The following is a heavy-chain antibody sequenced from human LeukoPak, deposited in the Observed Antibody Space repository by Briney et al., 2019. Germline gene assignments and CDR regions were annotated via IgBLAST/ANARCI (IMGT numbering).Heavy chain of an antibody. V-gene: IGHV3-21*04. CDR3: AKGHYHGFDY. CDR1: GFTFSTCS. D-gene: IGHD1-14*01. J-gene: IGHJ4*02. CDR2: ISSGGNYI. Sequence: PGGSLRLSCAASGFTFSTCSMNWVRQAPGRGLEWVSSISSGGNYIYYADSVKGRFTISRDNSKNTLYLQMNSLRAGDTAVYYCAKGHYHGFDYWGQGTLVTVSS.